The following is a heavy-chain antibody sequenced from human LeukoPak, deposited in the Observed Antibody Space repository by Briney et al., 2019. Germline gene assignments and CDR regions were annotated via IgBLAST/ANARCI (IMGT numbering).Heavy chain of an antibody. CDR3: AREGGSYRPLDY. D-gene: IGHD3-16*02. V-gene: IGHV4-4*02. CDR1: ADSITQTNY. J-gene: IGHJ4*02. Sequence: SETLSLTCAVSADSITQTNYWTWVRPPPGKGLEWSGEVNLQGGTNYNPSLLRRVAISVDTSANHVSLQMTSVTAADTAVYYCAREGGSYRPLDYSGQGTLVTVSS. CDR2: VNLQGGT.